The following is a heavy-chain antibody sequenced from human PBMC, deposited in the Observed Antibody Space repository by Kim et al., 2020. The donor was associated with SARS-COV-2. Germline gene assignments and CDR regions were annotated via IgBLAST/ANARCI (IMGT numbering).Heavy chain of an antibody. CDR1: GGSISSYY. D-gene: IGHD3-3*01. CDR3: ARGEGGDWSGPVEYFQH. J-gene: IGHJ1*01. Sequence: SETLSLTCTVSGGSISSYYWSWIRQPAGKGLEWIGRIYTSGSTNYNPSLKSRVTMSVDTSKNQFSLKLSSVTAADTAVYSCARGEGGDWSGPVEYFQHWGQGTLFTVSS. CDR2: IYTSGST. V-gene: IGHV4-4*07.